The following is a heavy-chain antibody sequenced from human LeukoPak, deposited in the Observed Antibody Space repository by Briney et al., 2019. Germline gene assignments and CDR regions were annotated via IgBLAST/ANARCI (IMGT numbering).Heavy chain of an antibody. CDR2: IYTSGST. D-gene: IGHD2-15*01. J-gene: IGHJ4*02. CDR3: ARVPFLGYCSGGSCHEAFDY. CDR1: GGSISSGSYY. Sequence: SQTLSLTCTVSGGSISSGSYYWSWIRQPAGKGLEWIGRIYTSGSTNYNPSLKSLVTISVDTSKNQFSLKLSSVTAADTAVYYCARVPFLGYCSGGSCHEAFDYWGQGTLVTVSS. V-gene: IGHV4-61*02.